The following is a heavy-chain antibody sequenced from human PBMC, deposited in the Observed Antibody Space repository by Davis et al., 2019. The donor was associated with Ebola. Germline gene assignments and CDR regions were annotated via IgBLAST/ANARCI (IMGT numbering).Heavy chain of an antibody. CDR3: ARHRTYYGDYKEGPHDS. V-gene: IGHV4-39*01. CDR2: IFYSWST. J-gene: IGHJ4*02. D-gene: IGHD4-17*01. Sequence: MPSETLSLTCTVSGASISSSSYYWGWIRQPPGKGLEWIASIFYSWSTYYNPSLKSRVTMSLDTSKNQVSLKLSSVTAADTAVYYCARHRTYYGDYKEGPHDSWGQGTLVTVSS. CDR1: GASISSSSYY.